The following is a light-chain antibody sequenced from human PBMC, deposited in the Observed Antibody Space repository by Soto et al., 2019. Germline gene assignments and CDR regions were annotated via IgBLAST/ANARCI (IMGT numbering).Light chain of an antibody. J-gene: IGLJ2*01. Sequence: QSALTQPASVSGSPGQSITISCTGTSRDVGDYNYVSWYQQHPGKAPKLLIYEVNNRPSGVSNRFSGSKSGNTASLTISGLQAEDEADYYCSSYTISSTVLIGGGTKLTVL. CDR3: SSYTISSTVL. CDR1: SRDVGDYNY. V-gene: IGLV2-14*01. CDR2: EVN.